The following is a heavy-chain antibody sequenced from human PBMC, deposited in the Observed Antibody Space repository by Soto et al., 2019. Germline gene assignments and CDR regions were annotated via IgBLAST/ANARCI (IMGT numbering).Heavy chain of an antibody. CDR2: INHTGNT. Sequence: QVHLQQWGAGLLKPSETLSLTCAVYGGSFSGYYWSWIRQPPGKGLEWIGEINHTGNTNYNPSLKSRVTISVEMSKNQFSLKLSSVTVADTAVYYCARDGMITFGGVIAGGGYQYMDVWGKGTTVTVSS. J-gene: IGHJ6*03. D-gene: IGHD3-16*02. CDR3: ARDGMITFGGVIAGGGYQYMDV. CDR1: GGSFSGYY. V-gene: IGHV4-34*01.